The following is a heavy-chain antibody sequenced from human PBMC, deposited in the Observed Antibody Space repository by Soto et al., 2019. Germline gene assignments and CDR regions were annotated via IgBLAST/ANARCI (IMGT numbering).Heavy chain of an antibody. V-gene: IGHV4-59*01. D-gene: IGHD5-12*01. CDR1: GGSISSYY. CDR2: IYYSGST. Sequence: PSETLSLTCTVSGGSISSYYWSWIRQPPGKGLEWIGYIYYSGSTNYNPSLKSRVTISVDTSKNQFSLKLSSVTAADTAVYYFARSPALGTVATMYYYYYMDVWGKGTTVTVSS. J-gene: IGHJ6*03. CDR3: ARSPALGTVATMYYYYYMDV.